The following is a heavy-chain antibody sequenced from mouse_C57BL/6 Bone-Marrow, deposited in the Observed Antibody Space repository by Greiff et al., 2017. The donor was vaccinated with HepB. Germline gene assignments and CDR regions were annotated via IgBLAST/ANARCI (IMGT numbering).Heavy chain of an antibody. D-gene: IGHD3-2*02. V-gene: IGHV1-9*01. CDR3: ASRGQLRLQRDYFDY. CDR2: ILPGSGST. CDR1: GYTFTGYW. Sequence: VKLMESGAELMKPGASVKLSCKATGYTFTGYWIEWVKQRPGHGLEWIGEILPGSGSTNYNEKFKGKATFTADTSSNTAYMQLSSLTTEDSAIYYCASRGQLRLQRDYFDYWGQGTTLTVSS. J-gene: IGHJ2*01.